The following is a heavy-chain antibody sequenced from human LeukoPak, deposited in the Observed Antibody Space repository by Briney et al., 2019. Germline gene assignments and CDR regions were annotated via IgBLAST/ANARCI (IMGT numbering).Heavy chain of an antibody. V-gene: IGHV3-74*01. CDR1: GFSLSGYW. Sequence: PGGSLRLSCVASGFSLSGYWMYWVRQAPGKGLMYIPRNNGDGSTTNYADVVKGRFTMSRDNVKNTLYLQMNSLRVEDTAVYYCARDPRNVGLAPWGQGTLVTVSS. D-gene: IGHD2-15*01. CDR3: ARDPRNVGLAP. CDR2: NNGDGSTT. J-gene: IGHJ5*02.